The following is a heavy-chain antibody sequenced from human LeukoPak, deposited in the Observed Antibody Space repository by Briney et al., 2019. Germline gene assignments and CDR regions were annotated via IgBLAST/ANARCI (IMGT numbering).Heavy chain of an antibody. Sequence: GGSLRLSCAASGFTFSSYEMNWVRQAPGKGLEWVSYISTSGSTMYYADSVKGRFSISRDNAKNSLYLQMNSLRGKDTAVYYCARVGYSYDDWGQGTLVTVSS. CDR3: ARVGYSYDD. J-gene: IGHJ4*02. CDR1: GFTFSSYE. CDR2: ISTSGSTM. D-gene: IGHD5-18*01. V-gene: IGHV3-48*03.